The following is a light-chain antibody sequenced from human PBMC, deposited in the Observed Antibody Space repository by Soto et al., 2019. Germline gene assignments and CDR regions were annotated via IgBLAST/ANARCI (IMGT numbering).Light chain of an antibody. V-gene: IGLV2-11*01. J-gene: IGLJ2*01. CDR1: SSDVGGYNF. Sequence: QSALTQPRSVSGSPGQSVTISCTGTSSDVGGYNFVSWYQQYPGKAPKLIIYDVTKGPSGVPDRFSGSKSGNTASLTISGLQTDDEADYYCQSYDNSLLAYVFGGGTKLTVL. CDR2: DVT. CDR3: QSYDNSLLAYV.